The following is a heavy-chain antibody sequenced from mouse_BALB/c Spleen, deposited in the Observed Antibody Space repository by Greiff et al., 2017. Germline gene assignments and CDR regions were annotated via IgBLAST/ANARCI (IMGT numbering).Heavy chain of an antibody. D-gene: IGHD2-4*01. Sequence: QVQLKQSGAELVKPGASVKLSCKASGYTFTSYWMHWVKQRPGQGLEWIGEIDPSDSYTNYNQKVKGKATLTVDKSSNTTYMQLSSLTSEDSAVYYCAREGRITTREGFAYWGQGTLVTVSA. CDR1: GYTFTSYW. J-gene: IGHJ3*01. CDR3: AREGRITTREGFAY. V-gene: IGHV1-69*02. CDR2: IDPSDSYT.